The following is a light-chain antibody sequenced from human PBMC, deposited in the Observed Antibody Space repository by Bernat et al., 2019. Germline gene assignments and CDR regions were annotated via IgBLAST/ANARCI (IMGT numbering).Light chain of an antibody. V-gene: IGLV2-23*02. CDR1: SSDVGSYNL. CDR2: EVS. Sequence: QSALTQPASVSGSPGQSITISCTGTSSDVGSYNLVSWYQQHPGKAPKLMTYEVSKRPSGVSNRFSVSKSGNTASLTISGLQAEDEADYYCCSYAGSSTPWVFGGGTKLTVL. J-gene: IGLJ3*02. CDR3: CSYAGSSTPWV.